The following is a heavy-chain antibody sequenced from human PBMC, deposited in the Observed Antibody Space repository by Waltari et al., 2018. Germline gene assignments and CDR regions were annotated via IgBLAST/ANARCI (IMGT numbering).Heavy chain of an antibody. CDR3: AKDMFLRWGAFDI. CDR1: GFTFADYA. Sequence: EVQLVESGGGLVQPGRSLRLSCAASGFTFADYAMHWVRQAPGKGREWVSGISWNSGSIGYADSVKGRFTISRDNAKNALYLQMNSLRAEDTALYYCAKDMFLRWGAFDIWGQGTMVTVSS. D-gene: IGHD3-16*01. V-gene: IGHV3-9*01. J-gene: IGHJ3*02. CDR2: ISWNSGSI.